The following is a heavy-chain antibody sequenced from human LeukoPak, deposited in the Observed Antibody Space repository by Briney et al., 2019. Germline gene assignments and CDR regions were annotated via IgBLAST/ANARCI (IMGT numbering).Heavy chain of an antibody. D-gene: IGHD3-16*01. CDR2: IYYSGST. J-gene: IGHJ6*04. Sequence: PSETLSLTCTVSGGSISSGGYYWSWIRQHPGKGLEWIGYIYYSGSTYYHPSLKSRVTISVDTSKNQFSLKLSSVTAADTAVYYCARWGREYGMDVWGKGTTVTVSS. CDR1: GGSISSGGYY. V-gene: IGHV4-31*03. CDR3: ARWGREYGMDV.